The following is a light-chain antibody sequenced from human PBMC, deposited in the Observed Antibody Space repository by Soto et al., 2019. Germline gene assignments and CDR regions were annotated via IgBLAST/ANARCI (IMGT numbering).Light chain of an antibody. Sequence: EIVMTQSPATLSVSPGERATLSCRASQSFSSNLAWYQQKPGQAPRPLIYGASTRAIGIPVRFSGSGSGTEFTLTISSLQSEDFAGYYCQQYNNWPPTFGQGTKLEIK. J-gene: IGKJ2*01. CDR1: QSFSSN. V-gene: IGKV3-15*01. CDR3: QQYNNWPPT. CDR2: GAS.